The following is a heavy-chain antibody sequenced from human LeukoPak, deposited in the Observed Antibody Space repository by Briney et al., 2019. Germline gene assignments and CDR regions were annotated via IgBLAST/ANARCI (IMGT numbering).Heavy chain of an antibody. CDR3: ARVWLEWFGELLLDSGFDP. V-gene: IGHV4-39*07. J-gene: IGHJ5*02. D-gene: IGHD3-10*01. CDR2: IYYSGST. CDR1: GGSISSSSYY. Sequence: SETLSLTCTVSGGSISSSSYYWGWIRQPPGKGLEWIGSIYYSGSTYYNPSLKSRVTISVDTSKNQFSLKLSSVTAADTAVYYCARVWLEWFGELLLDSGFDPWGQGTLVTVSS.